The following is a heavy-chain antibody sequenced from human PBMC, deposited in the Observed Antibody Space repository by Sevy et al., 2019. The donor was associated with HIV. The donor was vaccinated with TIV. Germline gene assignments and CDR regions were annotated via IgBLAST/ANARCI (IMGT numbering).Heavy chain of an antibody. Sequence: GGSLRLSCAASGFTFSSYGMHWVRQAPGKGLEWVAVIWYDGSNKYYADSVKGRFSISRDNSKNTLYLQMNSLRAEDTAVYYCGRDALDTAMVTTARAAPFDYWGQGTLVTVSS. CDR2: IWYDGSNK. V-gene: IGHV3-33*01. D-gene: IGHD5-18*01. J-gene: IGHJ4*02. CDR3: GRDALDTAMVTTARAAPFDY. CDR1: GFTFSSYG.